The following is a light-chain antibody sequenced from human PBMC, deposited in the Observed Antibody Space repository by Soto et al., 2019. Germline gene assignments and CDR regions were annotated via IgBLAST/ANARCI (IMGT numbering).Light chain of an antibody. J-gene: IGKJ1*01. CDR1: QSVSTS. Sequence: IVLTQSPVTLALSPGERPVLSCRASQSVSTSLAWYQHKPGQAPRLFIYDASKRAPGIPARFSGSGSGTDFTLTISSLEPEDIAVYYCQVRDVWPSFGQGTKVEIK. CDR2: DAS. V-gene: IGKV3-11*01. CDR3: QVRDVWPS.